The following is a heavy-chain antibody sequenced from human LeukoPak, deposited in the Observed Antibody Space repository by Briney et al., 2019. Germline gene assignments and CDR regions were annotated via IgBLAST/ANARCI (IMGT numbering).Heavy chain of an antibody. J-gene: IGHJ4*02. Sequence: GESLKISCQTSGYGFRSYWIAWVRQMPGKGLEWMGIIYPGDSDTRYSPSFQGQVTISADKSISTAYLQWSSLKASDTAMYYCARGRWQQPKPYYFDYWGQGTLVTVSS. D-gene: IGHD6-13*01. CDR2: IYPGDSDT. CDR3: ARGRWQQPKPYYFDY. CDR1: GYGFRSYW. V-gene: IGHV5-51*01.